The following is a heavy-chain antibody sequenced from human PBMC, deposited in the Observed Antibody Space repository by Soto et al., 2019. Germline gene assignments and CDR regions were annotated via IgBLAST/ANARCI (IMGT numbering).Heavy chain of an antibody. D-gene: IGHD2-2*01. J-gene: IGHJ6*03. CDR2: INHSGST. CDR1: GGSFSGYY. Sequence: QVQLQQWGAGLLKPSETLSLTCAVYGGSFSGYYWSWIRQPPGKGLEWIGEINHSGSTNYNPSLKSRVTISVDTSKNHFSLKLSSVTAADTAVYYCARFKTPPIHCSSTSCYARYYYMDVWGKGTTVTVSS. CDR3: ARFKTPPIHCSSTSCYARYYYMDV. V-gene: IGHV4-34*01.